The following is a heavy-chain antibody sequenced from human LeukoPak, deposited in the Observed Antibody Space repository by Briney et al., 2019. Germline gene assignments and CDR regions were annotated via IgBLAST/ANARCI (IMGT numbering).Heavy chain of an antibody. CDR1: GYTFTSYG. J-gene: IGHJ6*02. Sequence: GASVKVSCKASGYTFTSYGISWVRQAPGQGLEWMGWISAYNGNTNYAQKLQGRVTITTDTSTSTAYMELRSLRSDDTAVYYCARGSNYYYYYGMDVWGQGTTVTVSS. CDR2: ISAYNGNT. V-gene: IGHV1-18*01. CDR3: ARGSNYYYYYGMDV. D-gene: IGHD6-6*01.